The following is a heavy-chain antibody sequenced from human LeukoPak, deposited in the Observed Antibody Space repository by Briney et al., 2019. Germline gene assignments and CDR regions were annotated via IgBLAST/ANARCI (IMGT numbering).Heavy chain of an antibody. Sequence: ASVKVSCKASGYTFTSYYMHGVRQAPGQGLEWMGIINPSGGSTSYAQKFPGRVTMTRDTSTSTVYMELSSLRSEDTAVYYCASWRWLHGAFDIWGQGTMVTVSS. V-gene: IGHV1-46*01. CDR2: INPSGGST. J-gene: IGHJ3*02. CDR1: GYTFTSYY. CDR3: ASWRWLHGAFDI. D-gene: IGHD5-12*01.